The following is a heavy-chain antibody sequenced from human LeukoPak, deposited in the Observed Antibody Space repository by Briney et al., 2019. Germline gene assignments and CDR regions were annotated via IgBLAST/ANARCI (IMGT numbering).Heavy chain of an antibody. V-gene: IGHV4-59*12. CDR3: ARDDPVSGYLDY. Sequence: PSETLSLTCTVSGGSISSYYWSWIRQPPGKGLEWIGYIYYSGSTNYNPSLRSRVTISVDTSKNQFSLKLSSVTAADTAVYYCARDDPVSGYLDYWGQGTLVTVSS. J-gene: IGHJ4*02. D-gene: IGHD3-22*01. CDR2: IYYSGST. CDR1: GGSISSYY.